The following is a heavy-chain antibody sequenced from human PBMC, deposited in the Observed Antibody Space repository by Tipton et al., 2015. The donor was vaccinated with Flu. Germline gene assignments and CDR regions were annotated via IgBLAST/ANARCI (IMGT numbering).Heavy chain of an antibody. CDR2: ISTSGST. Sequence: TLSLTCTVSGGSISTSYWSWIRQPAGKGLEWIGRISTSGSTNYNASLESRVTLSRDTSKNHISLRLTSATAADTALYYCARGSSGYSGYTGGVACDMWGRG. CDR3: ARGSSGYSGYTGGVACDM. CDR1: GGSISTSY. V-gene: IGHV4-4*07. J-gene: IGHJ3*02. D-gene: IGHD5-12*01.